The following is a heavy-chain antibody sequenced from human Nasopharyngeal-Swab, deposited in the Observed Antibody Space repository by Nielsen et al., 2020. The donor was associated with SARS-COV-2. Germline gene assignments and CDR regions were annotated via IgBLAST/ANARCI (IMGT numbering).Heavy chain of an antibody. Sequence: GGSLRLSCAASGFIFSASAIPWSRQAPGKGLEWVSYISVRPYRASNYYTNYADSVRGRFTISRDNAKNSLYLEMNNLRAEDMAVYYCARPDCGGDCFSPSYFDSWGQGALVTVSS. V-gene: IGHV3-11*06. CDR3: ARPDCGGDCFSPSYFDS. J-gene: IGHJ4*02. CDR2: ISVRPYRASNYYT. CDR1: GFIFSASA. D-gene: IGHD2-21*02.